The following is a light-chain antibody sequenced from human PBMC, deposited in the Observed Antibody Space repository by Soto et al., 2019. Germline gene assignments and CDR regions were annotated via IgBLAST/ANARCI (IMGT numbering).Light chain of an antibody. CDR2: AAS. Sequence: AIRMTQSPSSLSASTGDRVTITCRASQGISSYLAWYQQKPGKAPKLLIYAASTLQSEVPSKFSGSGSGTDFTLIISCLQSEDFATYYCQQYYSYPRTFGQGTKVEIK. J-gene: IGKJ1*01. V-gene: IGKV1-8*01. CDR3: QQYYSYPRT. CDR1: QGISSY.